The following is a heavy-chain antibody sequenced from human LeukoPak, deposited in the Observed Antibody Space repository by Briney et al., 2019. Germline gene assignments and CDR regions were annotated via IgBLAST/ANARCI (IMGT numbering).Heavy chain of an antibody. Sequence: NPSETLSLTCAVYGVTFSGYYLSWVRQPPVKGLEWVWEIHHSGSANYNPSLKSRVTISIDTSKNQFTLKMSSVTDADTAVYYCVRGLGHSSSDYWGQGTLVTVSS. V-gene: IGHV4-34*01. CDR2: IHHSGSA. CDR3: VRGLGHSSSDY. D-gene: IGHD6-6*01. J-gene: IGHJ4*02. CDR1: GVTFSGYY.